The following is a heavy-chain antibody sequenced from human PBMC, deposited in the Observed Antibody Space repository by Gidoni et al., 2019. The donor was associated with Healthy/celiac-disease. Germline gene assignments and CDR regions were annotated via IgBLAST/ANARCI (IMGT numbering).Heavy chain of an antibody. V-gene: IGHV3-20*01. CDR2: INWNGGST. Sequence: EVQLVESGGGVVRPGGSLRLSCAASGFTFDDYGMTWVRQAPGKGLEWVSGINWNGGSTGYADSVKGRFTISRDNAKNSLYLQMNSLRAEDTALYHCARGGYYDSSGYYYYYYGMDVWGQGTTVTVSS. J-gene: IGHJ6*02. CDR1: GFTFDDYG. CDR3: ARGGYYDSSGYYYYYYGMDV. D-gene: IGHD3-22*01.